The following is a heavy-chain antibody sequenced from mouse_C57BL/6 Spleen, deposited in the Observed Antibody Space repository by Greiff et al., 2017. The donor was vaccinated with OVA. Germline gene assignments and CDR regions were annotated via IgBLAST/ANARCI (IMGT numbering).Heavy chain of an antibody. CDR2: IDPSDSET. CDR3: ARGLEYAMDY. J-gene: IGHJ4*01. Sequence: QVHVKQPGAELVRPGSSVKLSCKASGYTFTSYWMHWVKQRPIQGLEWIGNIDPSDSETHYNQKFKDKATLTVDKSSSTAYMQLSSLTSEDSAVYYCARGLEYAMDYWGQGTSVTVSS. V-gene: IGHV1-52*01. CDR1: GYTFTSYW. D-gene: IGHD3-3*01.